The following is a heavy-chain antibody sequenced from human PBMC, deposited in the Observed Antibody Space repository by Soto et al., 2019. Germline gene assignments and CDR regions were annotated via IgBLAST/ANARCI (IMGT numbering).Heavy chain of an antibody. CDR3: ARGGWYYYDSSGHYTFDY. Sequence: ASVKVSCKASGYTFSSYGITWVRQAPGQGLEWMGWISAYNGNTKYAQKLQGRVTMTADTSTSTAYMELWSLTSDDTAVYYCARGGWYYYDSSGHYTFDYWGQGTLVTVSS. CDR2: ISAYNGNT. D-gene: IGHD3-22*01. J-gene: IGHJ4*02. V-gene: IGHV1-18*01. CDR1: GYTFSSYG.